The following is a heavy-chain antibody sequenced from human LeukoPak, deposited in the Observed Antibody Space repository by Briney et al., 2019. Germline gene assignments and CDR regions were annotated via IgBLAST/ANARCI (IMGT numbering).Heavy chain of an antibody. CDR3: ARGATGGYDFWSGYYMSFDY. CDR2: IYYSGST. J-gene: IGHJ4*02. Sequence: PSETLSLTCTVFGGSISSYYWGWIRQPPGKGLEWIGYIYYSGSTNYNPSLKSRVTISVDTSKNQFSLKLSSVTAADTAVYYCARGATGGYDFWSGYYMSFDYWGQGTLVTVSS. V-gene: IGHV4-59*01. CDR1: GGSISSYY. D-gene: IGHD3-3*01.